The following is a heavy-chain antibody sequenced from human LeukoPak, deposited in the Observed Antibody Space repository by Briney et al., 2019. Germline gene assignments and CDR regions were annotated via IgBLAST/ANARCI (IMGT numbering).Heavy chain of an antibody. CDR1: GFTFSSYW. V-gene: IGHV3-7*01. Sequence: GGSLRLSCAASGFTFSSYWMSWVRQAPGKGLDWVANIKQDGSEKYYVDSMKGRFTISRDNAKNSLYLQMNSLRAEDTAVYYCAREVMDYYGSGSSYYFDYWGQGTLVTVSS. J-gene: IGHJ4*02. CDR2: IKQDGSEK. D-gene: IGHD3-10*01. CDR3: AREVMDYYGSGSSYYFDY.